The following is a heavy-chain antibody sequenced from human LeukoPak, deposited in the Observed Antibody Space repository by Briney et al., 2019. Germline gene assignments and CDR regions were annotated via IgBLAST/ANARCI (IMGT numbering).Heavy chain of an antibody. CDR2: ISYDGSNK. J-gene: IGHJ6*02. Sequence: GRSLRLSCAASGFTFSSYAMHWVRQAPGKGLEWVAVISYDGSNKYYADSVKGRLTISRDNSKNTLYLQMNSLRAEDTAVYYYARDTTSSSWYEMFVDYYYGMDVWGQGTTVTVSS. D-gene: IGHD6-13*01. CDR1: GFTFSSYA. CDR3: ARDTTSSSWYEMFVDYYYGMDV. V-gene: IGHV3-30-3*01.